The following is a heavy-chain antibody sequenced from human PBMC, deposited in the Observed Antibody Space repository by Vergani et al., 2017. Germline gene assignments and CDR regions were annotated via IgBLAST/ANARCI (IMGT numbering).Heavy chain of an antibody. J-gene: IGHJ4*02. D-gene: IGHD3-22*01. V-gene: IGHV2-5*02. CDR2: IYWDDDK. CDR1: GFSLSTSGVG. Sequence: QITLKESGPTLVKPTQTLTLTCTFSGFSLSTSGVGVGWIRQPPGKALEWLALIYWDDDKRYSPSLKSRLTLTKDTSKNQVVLTMTNMDPVDTATYYCARWYYYDRSGAHPSATDFDCWGQGTLVTGSS. CDR3: ARWYYYDRSGAHPSATDFDC.